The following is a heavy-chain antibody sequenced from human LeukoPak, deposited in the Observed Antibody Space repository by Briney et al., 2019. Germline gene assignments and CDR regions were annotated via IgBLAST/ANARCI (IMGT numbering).Heavy chain of an antibody. V-gene: IGHV4-34*01. Sequence: SETLSLTCAVYGGSFSGYYWSWIRQPPGKGLEWIGEINHSGSTNYNPSLKSRVTISVDTSKNQFSLKLSSVTAADTAVYYCARVGVMINDAFDIWGQGTMVTVSS. CDR1: GGSFSGYY. CDR3: ARVGVMINDAFDI. J-gene: IGHJ3*02. CDR2: INHSGST. D-gene: IGHD3-16*01.